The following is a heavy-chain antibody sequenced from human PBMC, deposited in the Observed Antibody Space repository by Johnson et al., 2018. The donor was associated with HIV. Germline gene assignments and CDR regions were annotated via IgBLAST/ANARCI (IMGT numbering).Heavy chain of an antibody. V-gene: IGHV3-30*02. CDR1: GFTFSSYA. CDR3: AREGGGTLVLGDEGAFDV. Sequence: QVQLVESGGGVVQPGRSLRLSCAASGFTFSSYAMHWVRQAPGKGLEWVAFIRYDGSNKYYADSVKGRFTISRDNSNNTLYLQMNSLRAEDTAVYYCAREGGGTLVLGDEGAFDVWGQGTMVSVSS. CDR2: IRYDGSNK. D-gene: IGHD3-10*01. J-gene: IGHJ3*01.